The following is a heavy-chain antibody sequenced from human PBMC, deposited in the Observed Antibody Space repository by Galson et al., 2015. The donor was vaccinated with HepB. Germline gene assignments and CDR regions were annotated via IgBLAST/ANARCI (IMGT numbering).Heavy chain of an antibody. CDR2: INPSGGST. CDR3: ARTSIVVVPAAIGNAFDI. CDR1: GYTFTSYY. J-gene: IGHJ3*02. V-gene: IGHV1-46*01. Sequence: SVKVSCKASGYTFTSYYMHWVRQAPGQGLEWMGIINPSGGSTSYAQKFQGRVTMTRDTSTSTVYMELSSLRSEDTAVYYCARTSIVVVPAAIGNAFDIWGQGTMVTVSS. D-gene: IGHD2-2*01.